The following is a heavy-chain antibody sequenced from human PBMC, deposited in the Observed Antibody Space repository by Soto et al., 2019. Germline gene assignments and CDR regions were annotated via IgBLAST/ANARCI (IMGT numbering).Heavy chain of an antibody. D-gene: IGHD2-15*01. V-gene: IGHV4-39*01. J-gene: IGHJ4*02. Sequence: QLQLQESGPGLVKPSETLSLTCTVSGGSISSSSYYWGWIRQPPGKGLEWIGSIYYSGSTYYNPSPKSRVTITADTSKNQFSLKLRSVTAADTAVYYCARHTPAISISDHWGQGTLVTVSS. CDR2: IYYSGST. CDR3: ARHTPAISISDH. CDR1: GGSISSSSYY.